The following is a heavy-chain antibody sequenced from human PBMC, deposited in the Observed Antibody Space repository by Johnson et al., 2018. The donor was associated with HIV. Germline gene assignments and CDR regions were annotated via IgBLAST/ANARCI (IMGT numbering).Heavy chain of an antibody. Sequence: QVQLVESGGGLVQPGGSLRLSCAASGFTFSSYAMHWVRQAPGKGLEWVAVISYDGRNKYYADSVKGRFTIARDNSKNTLYLQMHSLRAEDTAVYYCARERGRIAADAFDIWGQGTMVTVSS. J-gene: IGHJ3*02. D-gene: IGHD6-13*01. V-gene: IGHV3-30*04. CDR3: ARERGRIAADAFDI. CDR2: ISYDGRNK. CDR1: GFTFSSYA.